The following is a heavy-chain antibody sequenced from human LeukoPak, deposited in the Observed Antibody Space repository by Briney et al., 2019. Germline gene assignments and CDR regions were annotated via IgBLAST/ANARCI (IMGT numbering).Heavy chain of an antibody. CDR2: ISPSGDST. Sequence: ASVKVSCKAPGYTFSNYFMHWVRQTPGQGLEWMGIISPSGDSTSYAQKFQDRVTMARDTSTSTVYMEVSSLMSDDTGVYYCVRADDQHFDLWGQGTLVTVSS. CDR3: VRADDQHFDL. D-gene: IGHD1-1*01. V-gene: IGHV1-46*01. J-gene: IGHJ4*02. CDR1: GYTFSNYF.